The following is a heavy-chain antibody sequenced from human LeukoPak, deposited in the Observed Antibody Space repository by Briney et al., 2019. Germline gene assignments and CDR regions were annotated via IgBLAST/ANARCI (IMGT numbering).Heavy chain of an antibody. J-gene: IGHJ4*02. CDR3: ARRAPSHDFDD. V-gene: IGHV3-21*01. CDR2: ISTTSGNI. Sequence: PGGTLRLSCAASGFTFSSYSMNWVRQAPGKGLEWVAAISTTSGNIYYADSVKGRFTISRDNAKNSLYLQMNSLRVEDTALYYCARRAPSHDFDDWGQGTLVTVSS. CDR1: GFTFSSYS.